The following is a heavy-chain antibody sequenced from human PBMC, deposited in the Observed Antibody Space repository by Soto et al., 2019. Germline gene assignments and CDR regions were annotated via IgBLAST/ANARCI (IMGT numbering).Heavy chain of an antibody. Sequence: EVQLVESGGGLVQPGGSLKLSCAASGFTFSGSAMHWVRQASGKGLEWVGRIRSKANSYATAYAASVKGRFTISRDDSKNTAYLQMNSLKTEDTAVYYCNGKLDYYYYYMDVWGKGTTVTVSS. CDR1: GFTFSGSA. CDR2: IRSKANSYAT. V-gene: IGHV3-73*01. J-gene: IGHJ6*03. CDR3: NGKLDYYYYYMDV. D-gene: IGHD6-6*01.